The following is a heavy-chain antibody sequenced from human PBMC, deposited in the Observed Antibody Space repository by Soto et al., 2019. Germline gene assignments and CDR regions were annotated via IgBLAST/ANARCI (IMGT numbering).Heavy chain of an antibody. Sequence: EVQLLESGGELVQPGGSLRLSCVASGFTFSRSAMTWVRQAPVQGLEWVSGISDDGGATYYADSVKGRFTISRDTSENTLFLLMNSLRAEDTAVYYCAHGKGHDSSGYYHPVADYWGQGTLVTVSS. V-gene: IGHV3-23*01. J-gene: IGHJ4*02. CDR2: ISDDGGAT. CDR1: GFTFSRSA. CDR3: AHGKGHDSSGYYHPVADY. D-gene: IGHD3-22*01.